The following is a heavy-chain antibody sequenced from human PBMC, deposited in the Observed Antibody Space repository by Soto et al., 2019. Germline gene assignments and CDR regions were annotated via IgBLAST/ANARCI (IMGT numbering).Heavy chain of an antibody. CDR1: GYTFTSYY. D-gene: IGHD6-13*01. CDR3: ARDKIAAAALPGVNTYHYYYYYGMDV. J-gene: IGHJ6*02. Sequence: ASVKVSCKASGYTFTSYYMHWVRQAPGQGLEWMGIINPSGGSTSYAQKFQGRVTMTRDTSTSTVYMELSSLRSEDTAVYYCARDKIAAAALPGVNTYHYYYYYGMDVSGQGTTVTVSS. V-gene: IGHV1-46*01. CDR2: INPSGGST.